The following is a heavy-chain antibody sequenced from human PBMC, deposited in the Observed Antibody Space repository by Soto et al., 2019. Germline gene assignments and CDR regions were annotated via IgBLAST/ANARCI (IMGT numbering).Heavy chain of an antibody. J-gene: IGHJ4*02. D-gene: IGHD3-9*01. CDR1: GGSISYEYYH. Sequence: SETLSLTCTVSGGSISYEYYHWTWIRQSPGKGLEWIGYIHYSGSIIYNPSFKSRVTISVDTSKNQFSLQLSSVTAADTAVYFCARLEGLATISYYFDFWGPGALVTVSS. V-gene: IGHV4-30-4*08. CDR2: IHYSGSI. CDR3: ARLEGLATISYYFDF.